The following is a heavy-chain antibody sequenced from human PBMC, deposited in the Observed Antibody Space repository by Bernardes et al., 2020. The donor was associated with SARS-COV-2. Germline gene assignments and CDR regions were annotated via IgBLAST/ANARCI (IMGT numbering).Heavy chain of an antibody. CDR1: GFTFSNYA. D-gene: IGHD3-22*01. CDR3: ANLYFYDSSY. Sequence: GSLRLSCAASGFTFSNYAMSWVRQAPGKGLEWVSGISSSGSSTDYADSVKGRFTISRDNSKNTLFLQMNSLRAEDTAVFYCANLYFYDSSYWGQGTLVTVSS. V-gene: IGHV3-23*01. J-gene: IGHJ4*02. CDR2: ISSSGSST.